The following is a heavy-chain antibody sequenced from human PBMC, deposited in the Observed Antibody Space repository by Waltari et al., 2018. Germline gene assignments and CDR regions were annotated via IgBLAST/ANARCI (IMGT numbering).Heavy chain of an antibody. J-gene: IGHJ4*02. V-gene: IGHV1-2*02. CDR2: LDPNTGDR. Sequence: QVQLVQTGSEVTKPGASVEDTCQACGSPFPAYFLHWVRRAPGQGLVWMGWLDPNTGDRNSAPRFQGRVTMTRDTSINTAYLKVTSLKSDDTAVYYCVRDVNDDPRGDYWGQGTLVTVSS. CDR3: VRDVNDDPRGDY. CDR1: GSPFPAYF. D-gene: IGHD1-1*01.